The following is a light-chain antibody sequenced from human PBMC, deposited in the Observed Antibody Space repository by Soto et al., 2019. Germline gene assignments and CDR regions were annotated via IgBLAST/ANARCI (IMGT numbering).Light chain of an antibody. CDR1: SSDVGGYNY. CDR2: DVS. Sequence: QSALAPPAPLSGAPWQSITISCTGTSSDVGGYNYVSWYQQHPGKAPKLMIYDVSNRPSGVSNRFSGSKSGNTASLTISGLQAEDEADYYCSSYTSSSTQVFGTGTKVTVL. V-gene: IGLV2-14*01. J-gene: IGLJ1*01. CDR3: SSYTSSSTQV.